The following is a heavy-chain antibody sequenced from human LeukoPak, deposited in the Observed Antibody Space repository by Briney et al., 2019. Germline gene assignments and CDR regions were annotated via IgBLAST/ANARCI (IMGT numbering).Heavy chain of an antibody. J-gene: IGHJ3*02. CDR2: ISSSGSTI. CDR3: ARAIYDYVWGSYRLDAFDI. Sequence: GGSLRLSCAASGFTLSDYYMSWIRQAPGKGLEWVSYISSSGSTIYYADSVKGRFTISRDSAKNSLYLQMNSLRAEDTAVYYCARAIYDYVWGSYRLDAFDIWGQGTMVTVSS. CDR1: GFTLSDYY. D-gene: IGHD3-16*02. V-gene: IGHV3-11*01.